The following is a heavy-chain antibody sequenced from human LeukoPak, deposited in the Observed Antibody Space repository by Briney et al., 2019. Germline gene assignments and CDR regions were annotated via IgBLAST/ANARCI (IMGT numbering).Heavy chain of an antibody. CDR3: ARVTSYSSGWYSSYYYYGMDV. CDR1: GGSISSYY. CDR2: IYYSGST. Sequence: PSETLSLTCTVSGGSISSYYWSWIRQPPGKGLEWIGYIYYSGSTNYNPSLKSRVTISVDTSKNQFSLKLSSVTAADTAVYYCARVTSYSSGWYSSYYYYGMDVWGQGTTVTVS. J-gene: IGHJ6*02. V-gene: IGHV4-59*01. D-gene: IGHD6-19*01.